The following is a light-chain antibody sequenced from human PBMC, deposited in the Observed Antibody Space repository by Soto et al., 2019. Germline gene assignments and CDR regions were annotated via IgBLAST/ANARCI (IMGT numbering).Light chain of an antibody. CDR2: DAA. J-gene: IGKJ3*01. CDR3: QQTSSAPFT. CDR1: QNINTY. Sequence: DIQMTQSPYSLSAAVGDRVTIACRASQNINTYLNWYQQKPGKAPKLLIFDAASLQSGVPSRFSGGGSRTDFTLTITSLQPEDFATYYGQQTSSAPFTVGPGTKVDIK. V-gene: IGKV1-39*01.